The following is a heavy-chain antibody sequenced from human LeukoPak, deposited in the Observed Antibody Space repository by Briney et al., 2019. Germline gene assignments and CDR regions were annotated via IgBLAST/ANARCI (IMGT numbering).Heavy chain of an antibody. Sequence: ASVKVSCKVSGSTLTELSMHWVRQAPGEGLEWMGGFDPEDGEAIYAQKFQGRVTMTEDTSTDTVYMELTSLRSEDTAVYYCATDFLGFDPWGQGTLVTVSS. CDR1: GSTLTELS. CDR2: FDPEDGEA. CDR3: ATDFLGFDP. D-gene: IGHD2/OR15-2a*01. J-gene: IGHJ5*02. V-gene: IGHV1-24*01.